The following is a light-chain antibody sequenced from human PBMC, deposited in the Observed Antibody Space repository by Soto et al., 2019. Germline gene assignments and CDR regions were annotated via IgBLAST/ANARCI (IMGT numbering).Light chain of an antibody. CDR2: DAS. J-gene: IGKJ4*01. CDR1: QGINNY. CDR3: QQYFSYPLT. Sequence: AIRMTQSPSSLSASAGDRVTITCRASQGINNYLAWYQQRPGKAPKLLIYDASTLHSGVPSKFSGSGSGTDFTLTXSYLQXEDFATYYCQQYFSYPLTFGGGTRVEIK. V-gene: IGKV1-8*01.